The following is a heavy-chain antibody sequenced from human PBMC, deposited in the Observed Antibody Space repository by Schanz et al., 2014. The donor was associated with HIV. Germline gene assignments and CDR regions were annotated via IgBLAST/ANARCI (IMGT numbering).Heavy chain of an antibody. CDR1: GFTFSSYA. Sequence: QVQLVESGGGVVQPGRSLRLSCAASGFTFSSYAMHWVRQAPGKGLEWVAVISYDGSNKNYADSVKGRFTISRDNAKNSLHLQMNSLRAEDTAVYYCARDKGDNWAGYYYYYGMDVWGQGTTVIVSS. D-gene: IGHD1-20*01. V-gene: IGHV3-30-3*01. CDR3: ARDKGDNWAGYYYYYGMDV. CDR2: ISYDGSNK. J-gene: IGHJ6*02.